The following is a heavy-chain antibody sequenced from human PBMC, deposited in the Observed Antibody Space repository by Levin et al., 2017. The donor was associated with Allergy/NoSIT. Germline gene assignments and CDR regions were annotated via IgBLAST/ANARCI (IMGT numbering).Heavy chain of an antibody. Sequence: KTSETLSLTCAVYGGSFSGYYWSWIRQPPGKGLEWIGEINHSGSTNYNPSLKSRVTISVDTSKNQFSLKLSSVTAADTAVYYCARALAAGTEGYFDYWGQGTLVTVSS. J-gene: IGHJ4*02. V-gene: IGHV4-34*01. CDR2: INHSGST. CDR1: GGSFSGYY. D-gene: IGHD6-13*01. CDR3: ARALAAGTEGYFDY.